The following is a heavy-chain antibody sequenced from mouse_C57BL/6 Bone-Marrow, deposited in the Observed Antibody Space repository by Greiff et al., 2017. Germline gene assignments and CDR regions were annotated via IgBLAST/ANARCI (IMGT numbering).Heavy chain of an antibody. V-gene: IGHV14-3*01. J-gene: IGHJ4*01. CDR2: IDPANGNT. D-gene: IGHD1-2*01. Sequence: VHVKQSVAELVRPGASVKLSCTASGFNIKNTYMHWVKQRPEQGLEWIGRIDPANGNTKYAPKFQGKATITADTSSNTASLQLRSLTSEDTAIYYCASPGVNTAIDYAMDYWGQGTSVTVSA. CDR3: ASPGVNTAIDYAMDY. CDR1: GFNIKNTY.